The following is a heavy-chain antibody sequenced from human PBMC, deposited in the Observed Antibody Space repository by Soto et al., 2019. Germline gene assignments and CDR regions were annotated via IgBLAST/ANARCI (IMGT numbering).Heavy chain of an antibody. D-gene: IGHD2-21*01. CDR1: GGSISSSSYY. CDR3: ASYCGRAVFAY. Sequence: QLQLQESGPGLVKPSETLSLTCTVSGGSISSSSYYWGWIRQPPGKGLEWIGTFYYRGSTYYNPSLTTRGSISVGWSQTPFSLRLSSVTAADEAVYYDASYCGRAVFAYWGHGTLVTVPS. J-gene: IGHJ4*01. CDR2: FYYRGST. V-gene: IGHV4-39*01.